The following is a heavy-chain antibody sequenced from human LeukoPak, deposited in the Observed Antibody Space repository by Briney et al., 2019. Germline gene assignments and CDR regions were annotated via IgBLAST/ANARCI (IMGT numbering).Heavy chain of an antibody. J-gene: IGHJ5*02. V-gene: IGHV1-69*04. Sequence: SVNVSCKASRGTFSSYAISWVRQAPGQGLEWMGRIIPILGIANYAQKFQGRVTITADKSTSTAYMELSSLRSEDTAVYYCARAIVVVVAATPEGGWFDPWGQGTLVTVSS. CDR1: RGTFSSYA. CDR3: ARAIVVVVAATPEGGWFDP. CDR2: IIPILGIA. D-gene: IGHD2-15*01.